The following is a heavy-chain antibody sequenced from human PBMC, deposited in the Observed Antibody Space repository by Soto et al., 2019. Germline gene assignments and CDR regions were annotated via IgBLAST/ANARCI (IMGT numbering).Heavy chain of an antibody. CDR2: IYYSGST. D-gene: IGHD5-12*01. V-gene: IGHV4-59*01. CDR1: GGSISSYY. CDR3: ARGDEMATIAFDY. Sequence: SETLPLTCTVSGGSISSYYWSWIRQPPGKGLEWIGYIYYSGSTNYNPSLKSRVTISVDTSKNQFSLKLSSVTAADTAVYYCARGDEMATIAFDYWGQGTLVTVSS. J-gene: IGHJ4*02.